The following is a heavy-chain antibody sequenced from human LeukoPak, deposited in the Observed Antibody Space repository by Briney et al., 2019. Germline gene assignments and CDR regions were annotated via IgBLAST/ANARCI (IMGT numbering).Heavy chain of an antibody. J-gene: IGHJ4*02. Sequence: GGFLRLSCAASGFTFSDYYMSWIRQAPGKGLEWVSYISSSGSTIYYADSVKGRFTISRDNAKNSLYLQMNSLRAEDTAVYYCAMGSAAAGTRQFDYWGQGTLVTVSS. V-gene: IGHV3-11*01. CDR2: ISSSGSTI. CDR3: AMGSAAAGTRQFDY. D-gene: IGHD6-13*01. CDR1: GFTFSDYY.